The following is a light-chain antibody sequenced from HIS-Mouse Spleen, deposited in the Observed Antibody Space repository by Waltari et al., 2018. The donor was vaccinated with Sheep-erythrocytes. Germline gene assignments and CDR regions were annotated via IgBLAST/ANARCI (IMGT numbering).Light chain of an antibody. CDR3: SSYTSSSTWV. J-gene: IGLJ3*02. V-gene: IGLV2-14*01. CDR1: SSAVGDYNY. Sequence: QSALPPPASESGSPGQSITISCAGTSSAVGDYNYCPWYQQHPGKAPKLMIYEVSNRPSGVSNRFSGSKSGNTASLTISGLQAEDEADYYCSSYTSSSTWVFGGGTKLTVL. CDR2: EVS.